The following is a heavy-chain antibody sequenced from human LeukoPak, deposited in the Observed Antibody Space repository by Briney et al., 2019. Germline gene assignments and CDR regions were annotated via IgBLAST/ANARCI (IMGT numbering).Heavy chain of an antibody. V-gene: IGHV3-53*01. D-gene: IGHD3-22*01. CDR1: GFTVSSKY. J-gene: IGHJ4*02. Sequence: GGSLRLSCAASGFTVSSKYMCWVRQAPGKGLEWVSVIYSGGSTYYADSVKGRFTISRDNSKNTLYLQMNSPRAEDTAVYYCASYDSSGFGDYWGQGTLVTVSS. CDR2: IYSGGST. CDR3: ASYDSSGFGDY.